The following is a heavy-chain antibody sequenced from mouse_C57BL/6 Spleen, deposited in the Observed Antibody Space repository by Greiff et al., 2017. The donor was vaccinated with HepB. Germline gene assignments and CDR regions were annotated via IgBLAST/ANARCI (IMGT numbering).Heavy chain of an antibody. CDR1: GYTFTSYW. CDR3: ARYGNQYYFDY. J-gene: IGHJ2*01. D-gene: IGHD1-1*01. Sequence: VKLQQPGAELVKPGASVKLSCKASGYTFTSYWMHWVKQRPGQGLEWIGMIHPNSGSTNYNEKFKSKATLTVDKSSSTAYMQLSSLTSEDSAVYYCARYGNQYYFDYWGQGTTLTVSS. V-gene: IGHV1-64*01. CDR2: IHPNSGST.